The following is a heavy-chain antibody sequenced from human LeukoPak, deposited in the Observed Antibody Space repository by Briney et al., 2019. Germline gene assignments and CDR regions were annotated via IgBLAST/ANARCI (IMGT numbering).Heavy chain of an antibody. J-gene: IGHJ4*02. Sequence: ASVKVSCKASGYTFTSYAMHWVRQAPGQRLEWMGWINAGNGNTKYSQKFQGRVTITRDTSASTVYMELSSLRSEDTAVYYCARGLGSGWYGDDYWGQGTLVTVSS. CDR3: ARGLGSGWYGDDY. D-gene: IGHD6-19*01. CDR1: GYTFTSYA. CDR2: INAGNGNT. V-gene: IGHV1-3*01.